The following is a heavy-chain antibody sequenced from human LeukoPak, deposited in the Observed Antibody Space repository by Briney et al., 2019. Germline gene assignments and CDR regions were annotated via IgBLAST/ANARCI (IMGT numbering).Heavy chain of an antibody. Sequence: PSETLSLTCTVSGGSISSGDYYWSWIRQPPGKGLEWIGYIYYSGSTYYNPSLKSRVTISVDTSKNQFSLKLSSVTAADTAVYYCARESGSDNRAYYFDYRGQGTLVTVSS. CDR1: GGSISSGDYY. J-gene: IGHJ4*02. CDR2: IYYSGST. CDR3: ARESGSDNRAYYFDY. V-gene: IGHV4-30-4*01. D-gene: IGHD1-14*01.